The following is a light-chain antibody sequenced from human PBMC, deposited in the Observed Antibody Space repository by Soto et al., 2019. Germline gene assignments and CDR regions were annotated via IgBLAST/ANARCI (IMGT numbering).Light chain of an antibody. J-gene: IGKJ1*01. CDR1: QNVSSN. CDR3: QQYNNWPSWT. CDR2: GAS. Sequence: EIVMTQSPATLSVAPGERATLSCRASQNVSSNLAWYQQKPGQAPRLLIYGASTRAPGIPARFSGSGSGTEFTLTISSLQSEDFAVYYCQQYNNWPSWTFGQGTKVDIK. V-gene: IGKV3-15*01.